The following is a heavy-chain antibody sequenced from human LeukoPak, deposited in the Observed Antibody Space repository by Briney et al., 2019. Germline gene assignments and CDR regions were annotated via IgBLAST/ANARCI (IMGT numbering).Heavy chain of an antibody. V-gene: IGHV1-2*02. D-gene: IGHD3-22*01. CDR2: INPNSGGT. J-gene: IGHJ3*02. Sequence: GASVKVSCKASGYTFTGYYMHWVRQAPGQGLEWMGWINPNSGGTNYAQKFQGRVTMTRDTSISTAYMELSRLRSDDTAVYYCANLYYYDSSGYYYEGTDAFGSWGQGTMVTVSS. CDR3: ANLYYYDSSGYYYEGTDAFGS. CDR1: GYTFTGYY.